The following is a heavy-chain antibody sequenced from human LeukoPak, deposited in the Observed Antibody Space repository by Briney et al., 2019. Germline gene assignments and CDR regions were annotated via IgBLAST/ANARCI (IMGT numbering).Heavy chain of an antibody. Sequence: PSETQSLTCTVSGGSISSYYWSWIRQPAGKGLEWIGRIYTSGSTNYNPSLKSRVTMSVDTSKNQFSLKLSSVTAADTAVYYCAREITFGGVIVNDYWGQGTLVTVSS. CDR2: IYTSGST. CDR1: GGSISSYY. J-gene: IGHJ4*02. CDR3: AREITFGGVIVNDY. V-gene: IGHV4-4*07. D-gene: IGHD3-16*02.